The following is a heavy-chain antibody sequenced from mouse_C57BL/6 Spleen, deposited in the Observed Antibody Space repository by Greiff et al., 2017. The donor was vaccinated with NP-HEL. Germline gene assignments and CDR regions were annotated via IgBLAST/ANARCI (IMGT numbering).Heavy chain of an antibody. CDR2: IYPGDGDT. CDR1: GYAFSSSW. J-gene: IGHJ4*01. CDR3: ARSTAPGAMDY. D-gene: IGHD1-2*01. V-gene: IGHV1-82*01. Sequence: VKLQQSGPELVKPGASVKISCKASGYAFSSSWMNWVKQRPGKGLEWIGRIYPGDGDTNYNGKFKGKATLTADKSSSTAYMQLSSLTSEDSAVYFCARSTAPGAMDYWGQGTSVTVSS.